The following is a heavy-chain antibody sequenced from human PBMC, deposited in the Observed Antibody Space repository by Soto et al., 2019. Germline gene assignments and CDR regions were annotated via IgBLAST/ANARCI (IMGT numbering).Heavy chain of an antibody. V-gene: IGHV5-51*01. Sequence: GESLKISCKDSGYIFIDSLIGWVRHMPVTGVGGMGIVDLGDSDNRYSPSVQGQVTISADRSTGTAFLQWRRLKASDAALDYCARAQVPGDSIHFDSWGQGTLVTVSS. CDR1: GYIFIDSL. CDR3: ARAQVPGDSIHFDS. J-gene: IGHJ4*02. CDR2: VDLGDSDN.